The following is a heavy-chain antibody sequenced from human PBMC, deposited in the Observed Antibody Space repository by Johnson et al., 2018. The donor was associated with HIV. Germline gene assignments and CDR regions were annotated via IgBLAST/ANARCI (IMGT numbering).Heavy chain of an antibody. Sequence: QVQLVESGGGLVQPGGSLRLSCAASGFTFSSYAMHWVRQAPGKGLEWVAVIYSGGSTYYADSVKGRFTISRDNSKNTLYLQMNSLRAEDTAVYYCAREMATICPQNFCDAFDIWGQGTAVTVSS. CDR1: GFTFSSYA. D-gene: IGHD5-24*01. CDR2: IYSGGST. V-gene: IGHV3-NL1*01. J-gene: IGHJ3*02. CDR3: AREMATICPQNFCDAFDI.